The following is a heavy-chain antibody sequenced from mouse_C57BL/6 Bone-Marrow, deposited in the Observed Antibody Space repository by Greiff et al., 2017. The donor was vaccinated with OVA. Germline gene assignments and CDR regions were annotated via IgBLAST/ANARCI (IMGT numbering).Heavy chain of an antibody. CDR2: ISNGGSYT. Sequence: EVQRVESGGDLVKPGGSLKLSCAASGFTFSSYGMSWVRQTPDKRLEWVATISNGGSYTYSPDTVKGRFTISVYNAKSTLYLQLSSLKYEDTAMYYCARHGDFGSFFDYWGQGTTLTVSS. CDR3: ARHGDFGSFFDY. CDR1: GFTFSSYG. V-gene: IGHV5-6*01. D-gene: IGHD1-1*01. J-gene: IGHJ2*01.